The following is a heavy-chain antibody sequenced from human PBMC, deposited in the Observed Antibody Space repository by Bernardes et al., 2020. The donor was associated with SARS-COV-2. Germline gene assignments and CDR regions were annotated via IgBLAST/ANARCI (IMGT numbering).Heavy chain of an antibody. D-gene: IGHD2-15*01. V-gene: IGHV3-33*01. CDR2: IWYDGSTK. CDR3: VRRFCAVSSSCGNFYGMGV. Sequence: SLRLSCAASGFTFNTYGMHWVRRPPGKGLEWVAVIWYDGSTKYYADSVKGRFTISRDNSKNTLYLQMNSLRVEDTAVYYCVRRFCAVSSSCGNFYGMGVWGQGTTVTVSS. J-gene: IGHJ6*02. CDR1: GFTFNTYG.